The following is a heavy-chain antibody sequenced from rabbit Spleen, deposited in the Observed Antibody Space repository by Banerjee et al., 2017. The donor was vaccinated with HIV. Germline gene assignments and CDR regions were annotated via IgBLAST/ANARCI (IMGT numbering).Heavy chain of an antibody. Sequence: EESGGGLVQPEGSLTLTCTASGLDFSSSYWICWVRQAPGKGLEWIGCIYSSSVITWYASWAKGRFTISKTSSTTVTLQMTSLTDADTATYFCARGGYGGHIYAMGLWGPGTLVTVS. J-gene: IGHJ6*01. V-gene: IGHV1S45*01. CDR1: GLDFSSSYW. CDR2: IYSSSVIT. CDR3: ARGGYGGHIYAMGL. D-gene: IGHD4-2*01.